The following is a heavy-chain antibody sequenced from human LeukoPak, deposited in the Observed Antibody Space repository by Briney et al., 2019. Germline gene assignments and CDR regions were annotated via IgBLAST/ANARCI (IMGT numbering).Heavy chain of an antibody. J-gene: IGHJ4*02. D-gene: IGHD6-19*01. CDR2: INPNSGGT. CDR3: ARFKSSGWSYFDY. CDR1: GYTFTGYY. Sequence: ASVKVSCKASGYTFTGYYMHWVRQAPGQGLEWMGWINPNSGGTNYAQKFQGWVTMTRDTSISTAYMELSRLRSDDTAVYYCARFKSSGWSYFDYWGQGTLVTVSS. V-gene: IGHV1-2*04.